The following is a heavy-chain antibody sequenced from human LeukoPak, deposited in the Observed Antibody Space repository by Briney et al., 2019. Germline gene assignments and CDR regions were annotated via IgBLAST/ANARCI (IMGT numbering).Heavy chain of an antibody. CDR3: ARGVGYGSGSYYPDY. D-gene: IGHD3-10*01. CDR2: IYYSGST. V-gene: IGHV4-59*01. CDR1: GGSISSYY. Sequence: SETLSLTCTVSGGSISSYYWSWIRQPPGKGLEWIGYIYYSGSTNYNPSLKSRVTISVDTSKNQFSLKLSSVTAADTAVYHCARGVGYGSGSYYPDYWGQGTLVTVSP. J-gene: IGHJ4*02.